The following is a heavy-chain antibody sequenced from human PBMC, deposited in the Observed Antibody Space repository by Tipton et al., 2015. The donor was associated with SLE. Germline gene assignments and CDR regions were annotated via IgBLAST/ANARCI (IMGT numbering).Heavy chain of an antibody. D-gene: IGHD3-10*01. V-gene: IGHV4-4*02. CDR3: ARDRRGWYFDL. Sequence: SLRLSCAVSGGSIRSSNWWSWVRQPPGKGLEWIGEIHHSGSTNSNPSLKSRVTISVDKSKNQFSLKLSSVTVADTAVYYCARDRRGWYFDLWGRGTLVTVSS. CDR1: GGSIRSSNW. J-gene: IGHJ2*01. CDR2: IHHSGST.